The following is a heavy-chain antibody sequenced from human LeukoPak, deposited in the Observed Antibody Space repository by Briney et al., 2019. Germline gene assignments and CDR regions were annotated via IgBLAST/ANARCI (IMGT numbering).Heavy chain of an antibody. CDR2: IWYGGSNK. CDR1: GFTFSSYG. J-gene: IGHJ6*02. D-gene: IGHD6-13*01. Sequence: GGSLRLSCAASGFTFSSYGMHWVRQAPGKGLEWVAVIWYGGSNKYYADSVKGRFTISRDNSKNTLYPQVNSLRAEDTAVYYCAKGFSSSSWQPGGMDVWGQGTTVTVSS. V-gene: IGHV3-30*02. CDR3: AKGFSSSSWQPGGMDV.